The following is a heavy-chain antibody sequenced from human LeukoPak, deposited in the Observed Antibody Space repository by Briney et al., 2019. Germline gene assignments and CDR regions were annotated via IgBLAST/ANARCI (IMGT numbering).Heavy chain of an antibody. D-gene: IGHD3-22*01. CDR2: INLGGGST. Sequence: ASVRVSCKASGYTFTRDYIHWVRQGPGQGLEWMGVINLGGGSTVYAQRFQGRVTMTRDTSTSTVYMELNSLRSEDTAVYYCARDSSLFYESSGFHYTHFDYWGQGTLVTVSS. J-gene: IGHJ4*02. V-gene: IGHV1-46*01. CDR3: ARDSSLFYESSGFHYTHFDY. CDR1: GYTFTRDY.